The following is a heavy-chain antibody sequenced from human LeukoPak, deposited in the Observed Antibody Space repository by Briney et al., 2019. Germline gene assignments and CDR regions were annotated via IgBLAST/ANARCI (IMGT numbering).Heavy chain of an antibody. J-gene: IGHJ4*02. V-gene: IGHV3-23*01. CDR3: AKVHGTPY. Sequence: GGSLRLSCAASGFTFSSYAMSGVRQAPAKGLEWVASISDTSGVHEEYADSVKGRFTVSRDNSKTMVYVQLNSLRVEDTAVYYCAKVHGTPYWGQGTLVTVSS. CDR2: ISDTSGVHE. CDR1: GFTFSSYA. D-gene: IGHD1-26*01.